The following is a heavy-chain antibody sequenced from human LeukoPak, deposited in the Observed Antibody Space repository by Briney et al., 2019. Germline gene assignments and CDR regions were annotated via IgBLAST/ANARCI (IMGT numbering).Heavy chain of an antibody. J-gene: IGHJ6*03. CDR1: GFTFSTYG. CDR2: ISYDGSNK. Sequence: GGSLRISCAASGFTFSTYGMHWVRQAPGKGLEWVAVISYDGSNKYYADSVKGRFTISRDNSKNTLYLQMNSLRAEDTAVYYCAKVDELYYYYMDVWGKGTTVTVSS. CDR3: AKVDELYYYYMDV. V-gene: IGHV3-30*18. D-gene: IGHD1-7*01.